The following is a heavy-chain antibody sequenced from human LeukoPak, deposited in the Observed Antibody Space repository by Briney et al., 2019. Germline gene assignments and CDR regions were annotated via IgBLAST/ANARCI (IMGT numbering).Heavy chain of an antibody. CDR1: GYTFTSYG. J-gene: IGHJ3*02. D-gene: IGHD2-21*02. Sequence: ASVKVSCKASGYTFTSYGISWVRQAPGQGLEWMGWISAYNGNTNYAQKLQGRVTMTTDTSTSTAYMELRSLRSDDTAVYYCARACGGDCTAPEMGAFDIWGQGTMVTVSS. CDR2: ISAYNGNT. CDR3: ARACGGDCTAPEMGAFDI. V-gene: IGHV1-18*01.